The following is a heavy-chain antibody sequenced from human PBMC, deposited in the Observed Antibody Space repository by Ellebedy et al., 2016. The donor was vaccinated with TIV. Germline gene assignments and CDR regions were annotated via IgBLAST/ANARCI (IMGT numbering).Heavy chain of an antibody. V-gene: IGHV4-59*01. J-gene: IGHJ6*02. CDR2: IYYSGST. Sequence: MPSETLSLTCTVSGGSISSYYWSWIRQPPGKGLEWIGYIYYSGSTNYNPSLKSRVTISVDTSKNQFSLKLSSVTAADTAVYYCARDLAGSGHYYGMDVWGQGTTVTVSS. CDR1: GGSISSYY. D-gene: IGHD2-15*01. CDR3: ARDLAGSGHYYGMDV.